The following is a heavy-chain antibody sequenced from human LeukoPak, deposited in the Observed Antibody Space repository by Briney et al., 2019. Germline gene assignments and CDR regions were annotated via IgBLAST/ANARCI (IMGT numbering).Heavy chain of an antibody. CDR1: GYSFTSYG. CDR2: ISPYSGNT. J-gene: IGHJ4*02. V-gene: IGHV1-18*01. CDR3: ARDGIAGDLRN. Sequence: ASVKVSCKASGYSFTSYGIRWVRQAPGQGLEWMGWISPYSGNTDYVQKFQGRVTMTRDTSISTAYMELSRLRSDDTAVYYCARDGIAGDLRNWGQGTLVTVSS. D-gene: IGHD6-13*01.